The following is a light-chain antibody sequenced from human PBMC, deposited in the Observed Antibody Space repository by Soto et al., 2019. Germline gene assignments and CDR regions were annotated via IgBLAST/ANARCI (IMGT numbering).Light chain of an antibody. V-gene: IGKV1-5*03. CDR3: QQPISFPIT. CDR1: QSISSW. J-gene: IGKJ5*01. Sequence: DIQMTQSPSTLSASVGDRVTITCRASQSISSWLAWYQQKPGKAPKLLIYKASSLESGVPSRFSGSGSGTDFTLIIRSLQPEDFATYYCQQPISFPITFGQGTRLEIK. CDR2: KAS.